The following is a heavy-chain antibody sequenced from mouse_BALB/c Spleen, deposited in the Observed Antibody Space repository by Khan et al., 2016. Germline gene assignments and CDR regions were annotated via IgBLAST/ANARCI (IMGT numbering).Heavy chain of an antibody. V-gene: IGHV8-12*01. CDR1: GFSLSTSGMG. J-gene: IGHJ2*01. CDR3: ARRGGDYFDY. Sequence: QVTLKESGPGILQPSQTLSLTCSFSGFSLSTSGMGVSWIRQPSGKGLEWLTHIYWDDDKRYNPSLKTRLTISKDTSSNQVFLKITSVDTADAATYFCARRGGDYFDYWGQGTTLTVSS. CDR2: IYWDDDK.